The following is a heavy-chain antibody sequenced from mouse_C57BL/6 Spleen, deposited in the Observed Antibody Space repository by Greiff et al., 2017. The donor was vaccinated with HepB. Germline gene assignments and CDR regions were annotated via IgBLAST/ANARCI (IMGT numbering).Heavy chain of an antibody. V-gene: IGHV3-6*01. Sequence: EVQLVESGPGLVKPSQSLSLTCSVTGYSITSGYYWNWIRQFPGNKLEWMGYISYDGSNNYNPSLKNRISITRDTSKNQFFLKLNSVTTEDTATYYCAREGGVMITRAMDYWGQGTSVTVSS. J-gene: IGHJ4*01. CDR1: GYSITSGYY. D-gene: IGHD2-4*01. CDR3: AREGGVMITRAMDY. CDR2: ISYDGSN.